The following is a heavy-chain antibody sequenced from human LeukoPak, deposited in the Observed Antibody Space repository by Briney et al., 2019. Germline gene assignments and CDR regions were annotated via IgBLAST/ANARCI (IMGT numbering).Heavy chain of an antibody. J-gene: IGHJ5*02. CDR3: ARGFPYSSSWYRRHNWFDP. CDR1: GGSFSGYY. CDR2: INHSGST. D-gene: IGHD6-13*01. Sequence: SETLSLTCAVSGGSFSGYYWSWIRQPPGKGLEWIGEINHSGSTNYNPSLKSRVTISVDTSKNQFSLKMSFVAAADTAVYYCARGFPYSSSWYRRHNWFDPWGQGTLVTVSS. V-gene: IGHV4-34*01.